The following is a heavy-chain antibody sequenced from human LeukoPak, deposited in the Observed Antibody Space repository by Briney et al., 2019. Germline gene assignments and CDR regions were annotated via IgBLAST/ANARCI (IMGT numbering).Heavy chain of an antibody. J-gene: IGHJ6*03. CDR1: GYTFTSYA. V-gene: IGHV1-3*03. CDR3: ARRPIDYYYMDV. CDR2: INAGNGNT. Sequence: ASVKVSCKASGYTFTSYAMHWVRQAPGQRLEWMGWINAGNGNTKYSQEFQGRVTITRDTSASTAYMELSSLRSEDMAVYYCARRPIDYYYMDVWGKGTTVTVSS.